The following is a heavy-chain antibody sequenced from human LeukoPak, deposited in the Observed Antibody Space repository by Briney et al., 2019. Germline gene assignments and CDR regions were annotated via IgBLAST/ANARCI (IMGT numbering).Heavy chain of an antibody. V-gene: IGHV4-4*07. Sequence: SETLSLTCTVSGGSISSYYWSWIRQLAGKGLEWIGRIYTSGSTNYNPSLKSRVTMSVDTSKNQFSLKLSSVTAADAAVYYCARALNGQWLVKGGRSAFDIWGQGTMVTVSS. D-gene: IGHD6-19*01. CDR1: GGSISSYY. CDR3: ARALNGQWLVKGGRSAFDI. CDR2: IYTSGST. J-gene: IGHJ3*02.